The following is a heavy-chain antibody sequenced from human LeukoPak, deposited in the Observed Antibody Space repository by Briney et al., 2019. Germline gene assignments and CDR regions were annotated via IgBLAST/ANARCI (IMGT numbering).Heavy chain of an antibody. Sequence: GRSLRLSCAASGFTLSSYGMHWVRQAPGKGLEWVAVIWYDGSNKYYADSVKGRFTISRDNSKNTLYLQMNSLRAEDTAVYYCAKGGQSWLPYFDYWGQGTLATVSS. V-gene: IGHV3-33*06. CDR3: AKGGQSWLPYFDY. CDR1: GFTLSSYG. J-gene: IGHJ4*02. CDR2: IWYDGSNK. D-gene: IGHD5-24*01.